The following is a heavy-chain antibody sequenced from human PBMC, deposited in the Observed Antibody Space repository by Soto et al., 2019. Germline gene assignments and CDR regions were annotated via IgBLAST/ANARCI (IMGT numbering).Heavy chain of an antibody. CDR1: GFTFSSYS. D-gene: IGHD5-18*01. CDR2: ISSSSSTI. J-gene: IGHJ6*02. Sequence: GGSLRLSCAASGFTFSSYSMNWVRQAPGKGLEWVSYISSSSSTIYYADSVKGRFTISRDNAKNSLYLQMNSLRAEDTAVYYCARGDGYFSYYYYGMDVWGQGTTVTVSS. CDR3: ARGDGYFSYYYYGMDV. V-gene: IGHV3-48*04.